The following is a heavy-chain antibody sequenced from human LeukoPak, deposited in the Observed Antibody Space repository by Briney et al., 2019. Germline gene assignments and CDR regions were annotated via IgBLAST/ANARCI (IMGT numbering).Heavy chain of an antibody. V-gene: IGHV1-2*02. CDR2: INPNSGGT. J-gene: IGHJ4*02. CDR3: ARVPYSSGWSDVDY. CDR1: GYTFTGYY. Sequence: ASVKVSCKASGYTFTGYYMHWVRQAPGQGLEWMGWINPNSGGTNYAQKFQGRVTMTRDTSISTAYMELSRLRSDDTAVYYCARVPYSSGWSDVDYWGQGTLVTVSS. D-gene: IGHD6-19*01.